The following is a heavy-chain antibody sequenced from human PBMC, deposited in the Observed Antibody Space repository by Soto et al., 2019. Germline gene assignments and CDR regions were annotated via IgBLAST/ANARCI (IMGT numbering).Heavy chain of an antibody. J-gene: IGHJ5*02. D-gene: IGHD3-16*01. V-gene: IGHV1-24*01. CDR3: ATTYDYIWGSYNNVFAP. CDR2: FDPEDGET. Sequence: ASVKVSCKVSGYTLTELSMHWVRQAPGKGLEWMGGFDPEDGETIYAQKFQGRVTMTEDTSTDTAYMELSSLRSEDTAVYYCATTYDYIWGSYNNVFAPWGQGTLVPVSS. CDR1: GYTLTELS.